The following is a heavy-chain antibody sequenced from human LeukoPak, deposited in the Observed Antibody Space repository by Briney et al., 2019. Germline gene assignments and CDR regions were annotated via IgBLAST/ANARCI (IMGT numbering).Heavy chain of an antibody. CDR1: GYSISTGYY. J-gene: IGHJ4*02. V-gene: IGHV4-38-2*01. Sequence: SETLSLTCAVSGYSISTGYYWGWIRQPPGKGLEWIGSIYHSGTTYYNPSLKSRVTISVDTSKYQFSLKLSSVTAADTAVYYCASGTPTVVTPPYFDYWGQGTLVTVSS. CDR2: IYHSGTT. D-gene: IGHD4-23*01. CDR3: ASGTPTVVTPPYFDY.